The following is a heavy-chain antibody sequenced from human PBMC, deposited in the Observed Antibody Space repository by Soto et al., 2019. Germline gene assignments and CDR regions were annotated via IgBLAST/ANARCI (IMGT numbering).Heavy chain of an antibody. CDR3: AKVRLPDLTGRLHDAFDI. CDR1: GFTFSSYA. Sequence: LRLSCAASGFTFSSYAMSWVRQAPGKGLEWVSAISGSGGSTYYADSVKGRFAISRDNSKNTLYLQMNSLRAEDTAVYYCAKVRLPDLTGRLHDAFDIWGQGTMVTVSS. D-gene: IGHD3-9*01. CDR2: ISGSGGST. J-gene: IGHJ3*02. V-gene: IGHV3-23*01.